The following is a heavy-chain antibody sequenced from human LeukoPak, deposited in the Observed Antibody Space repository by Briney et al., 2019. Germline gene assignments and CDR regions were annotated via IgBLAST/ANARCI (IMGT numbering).Heavy chain of an antibody. CDR3: ARRVHALFGANYFDY. CDR2: INPSGGST. Sequence: ASVKVSCKASGYTFTSYYMHWVRQAPGQGLEWMGIINPSGGSTSYAQKFQGRVTMTRDTSTSTVYMELSSLRSEDTAVYYCARRVHALFGANYFDYWGQGTLVTVSS. D-gene: IGHD3-10*01. V-gene: IGHV1-46*01. J-gene: IGHJ4*02. CDR1: GYTFTSYY.